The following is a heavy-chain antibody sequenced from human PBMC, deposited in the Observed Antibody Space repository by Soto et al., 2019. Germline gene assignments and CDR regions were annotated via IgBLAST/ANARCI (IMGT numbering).Heavy chain of an antibody. D-gene: IGHD4-17*01. CDR3: ARDKTPRATVAFDY. CDR1: GFTFSSYG. J-gene: IGHJ4*02. Sequence: PGGSLRLSCVASGFTFSSYGMHWVRQAPGKGLEWVAVIWYDGSNKYYADSVKGRFTISRDNSKNTLYLQMNSLRAEDTAVYYCARDKTPRATVAFDYWGQGTLVTVSS. V-gene: IGHV3-33*01. CDR2: IWYDGSNK.